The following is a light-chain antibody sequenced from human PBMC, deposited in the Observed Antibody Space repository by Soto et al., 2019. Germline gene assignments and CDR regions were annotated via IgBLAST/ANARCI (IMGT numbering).Light chain of an antibody. J-gene: IGKJ1*01. CDR2: DVS. Sequence: EIVLTQSPGTLSLSPGERATLSCRSSQSVSNSYLAWYQQKPGQAPRLLIYDVSSRATGIPDRFSGSGSGTDFTLTISRLESEDFAVYYCQQYGISATFGQGTKVEIK. CDR1: QSVSNSY. CDR3: QQYGISAT. V-gene: IGKV3-20*01.